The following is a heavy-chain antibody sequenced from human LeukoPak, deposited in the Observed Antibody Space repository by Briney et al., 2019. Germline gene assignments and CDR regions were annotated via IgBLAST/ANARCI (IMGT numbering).Heavy chain of an antibody. CDR3: ARRYFVSGSYYTDY. V-gene: IGHV1-2*02. CDR1: GYTFTGYY. J-gene: IGHJ4*02. D-gene: IGHD3-10*01. Sequence: GASVKVSCKAAGYTFTGYYMHWVRQVPGQGLEWMGWINPNSGGTNYAQKFQGRVTMTRDTSITTAYMELSRLRSDDTAVYYCARRYFVSGSYYTDYWGQGTLVTVSS. CDR2: INPNSGGT.